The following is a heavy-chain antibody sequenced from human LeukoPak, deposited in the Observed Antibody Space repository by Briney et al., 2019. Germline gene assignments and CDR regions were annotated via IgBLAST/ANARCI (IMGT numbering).Heavy chain of an antibody. J-gene: IGHJ4*02. CDR1: GGSISSSNW. Sequence: PSETLSLTCAVSGGSISSSNWWSWVRQPPGKGLEWIGEIYHSGSTNYNPSLKSRVTISVDKSKNQFSLKLSSVTAADTAVYYCAREHGSGWFHYASYWGQGTLVTVSS. V-gene: IGHV4-4*02. D-gene: IGHD6-19*01. CDR2: IYHSGST. CDR3: AREHGSGWFHYASY.